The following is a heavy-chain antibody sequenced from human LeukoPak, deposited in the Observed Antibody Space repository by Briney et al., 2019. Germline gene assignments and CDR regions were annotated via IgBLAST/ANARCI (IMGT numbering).Heavy chain of an antibody. Sequence: GGSLRLSCAASGFTFSSYGMHWVRQAPGKGLECVAFIRYDGSNKYYADSVKGRFTISRDNSKNTLYLQMNSLRGEDTAVYYCAKAPANYVDTAMGTFDYWGQGTLVTVSS. CDR1: GFTFSSYG. CDR2: IRYDGSNK. CDR3: AKAPANYVDTAMGTFDY. J-gene: IGHJ4*02. V-gene: IGHV3-30*02. D-gene: IGHD5-18*01.